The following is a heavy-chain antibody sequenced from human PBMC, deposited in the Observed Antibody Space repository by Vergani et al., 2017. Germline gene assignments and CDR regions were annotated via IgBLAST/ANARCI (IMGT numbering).Heavy chain of an antibody. CDR2: ISYDGSNK. CDR3: ATDIVVEPAAPVFDY. D-gene: IGHD2-2*01. J-gene: IGHJ4*02. Sequence: QVQLVESGGGVVQPGRSLRLSCAASGFTFSSYAMHWVRQAPGKGLEWVAVISYDGSNKYYADSVKGRFTISRDNSKNTLYLQMNSLRAEDTAVYYCATDIVVEPAAPVFDYWGQGTLVTVSS. CDR1: GFTFSSYA. V-gene: IGHV3-30*04.